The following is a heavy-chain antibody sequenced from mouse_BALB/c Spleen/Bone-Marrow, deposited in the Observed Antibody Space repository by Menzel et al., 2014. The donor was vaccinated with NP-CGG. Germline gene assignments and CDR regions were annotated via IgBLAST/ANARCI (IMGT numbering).Heavy chain of an antibody. CDR3: ARPYDFGAWFAY. Sequence: EVMLVESGGDLVKPGGSLKLSCAASGFTFSSYGMSWVRQTPDKRLEWVATISSGGSYTYYPDSVKGRFTISRDNAKNTLYLQMSSLKSEDTAMYYCARPYDFGAWFAYWGQGTLVTGAA. CDR1: GFTFSSYG. D-gene: IGHD2-4*01. J-gene: IGHJ3*01. CDR2: ISSGGSYT. V-gene: IGHV5-6*01.